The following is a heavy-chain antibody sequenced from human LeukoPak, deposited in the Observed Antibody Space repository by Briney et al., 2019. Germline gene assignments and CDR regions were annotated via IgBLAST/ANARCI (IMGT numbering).Heavy chain of an antibody. D-gene: IGHD3-3*01. V-gene: IGHV3-7*01. J-gene: IGHJ4*02. CDR2: IKRDGSER. CDR3: ARDKEAAVDFWSGYYPL. Sequence: GGSLRLSCAASGYILSSYWMGWVRQAPGKGLEWVANIKRDGSERYYVDSVKGRFTISRDNAQNSLYLQMNSLRDEDTGVYCCARDKEAAVDFWSGYYPLWGQGTLVTVSS. CDR1: GYILSSYW.